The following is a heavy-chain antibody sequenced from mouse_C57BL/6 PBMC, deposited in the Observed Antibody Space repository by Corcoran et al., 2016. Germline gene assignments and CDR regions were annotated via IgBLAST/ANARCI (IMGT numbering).Heavy chain of an antibody. CDR1: GYTFTDYY. CDR2: INPNNGGT. Sequence: EVQLQQSGPELVKPGASVKISCKASGYTFTDYYMNWVKQSHGKSLEWIGDINPNNGGTSYNQKFKGKATLTVDKSSSTAYMELRSLTSEDSAVYYCAGNYYGSSWDVWGTGTTVTVSS. D-gene: IGHD1-1*01. V-gene: IGHV1-26*01. CDR3: AGNYYGSSWDV. J-gene: IGHJ1*03.